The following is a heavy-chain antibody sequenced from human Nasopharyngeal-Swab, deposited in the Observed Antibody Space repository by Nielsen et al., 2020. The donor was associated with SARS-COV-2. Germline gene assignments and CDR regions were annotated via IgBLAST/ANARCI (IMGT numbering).Heavy chain of an antibody. CDR1: GYTLTELS. CDR3: ATENGGVGGSSTSLLPYYYYYGMDV. CDR2: FDPEDGET. J-gene: IGHJ6*02. Sequence: ASVKVSCKVSGYTLTELSMHWVRQAPGKGLEWMGGFDPEDGETIYAQKFQGRVTMTEDTSTDTAYMGLSSLRSEDTAVYYCATENGGVGGSSTSLLPYYYYYGMDVWGQGTTVTVSS. V-gene: IGHV1-24*01. D-gene: IGHD2-2*01.